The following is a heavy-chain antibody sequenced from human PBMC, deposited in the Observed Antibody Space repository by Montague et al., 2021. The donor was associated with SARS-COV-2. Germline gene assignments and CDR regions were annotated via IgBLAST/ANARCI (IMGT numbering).Heavy chain of an antibody. CDR2: IDHSGNT. CDR1: GGSISNYH. V-gene: IGHV4-59*13. Sequence: SETLSLTCTVSGGSISNYHWNWIRQPPGKGLEWIGYIDHSGNTNFNPSLKSRVTISIDTSNNQFSLKLHSVTAADTAVYYCARVGSSRSGWRRVKWFDPWGQGTLVTVSS. CDR3: ARVGSSRSGWRRVKWFDP. J-gene: IGHJ5*02. D-gene: IGHD6-19*01.